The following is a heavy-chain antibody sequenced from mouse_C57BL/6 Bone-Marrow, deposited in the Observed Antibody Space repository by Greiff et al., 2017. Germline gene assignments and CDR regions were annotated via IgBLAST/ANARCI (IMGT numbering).Heavy chain of an antibody. D-gene: IGHD1-1*01. CDR2: FDPEGGET. CDR3: ARPLKGYGTNY. J-gene: IGHJ2*01. V-gene: IGHV14-2*01. CDR1: GFNITDYY. Sequence: EVQLQQSGAGLVKPAPSVMLSCTASGFNITDYYLRWVKQQTEQGLEWSGRFDPEGGETKYAPTFQDKATITADTSSNTAYLPLSSLTTEDTAIYYCARPLKGYGTNYWGQGTTLTVSS.